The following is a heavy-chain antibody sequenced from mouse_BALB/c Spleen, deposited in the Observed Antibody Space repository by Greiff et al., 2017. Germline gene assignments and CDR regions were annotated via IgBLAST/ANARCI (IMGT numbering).Heavy chain of an antibody. D-gene: IGHD1-1*01. J-gene: IGHJ1*01. Sequence: VKLQESGAELAKPGASVKMSCKASGYTFTSYWMHWVNQRPGQGLEWIGYINPSTGYTEYNQKFKDKATLTADKSSSTAYMQLSSLTSEDSAVYYCANYYYGSSYWYFDVWGAGTTVTVSS. CDR1: GYTFTSYW. CDR3: ANYYYGSSYWYFDV. CDR2: INPSTGYT. V-gene: IGHV1-7*01.